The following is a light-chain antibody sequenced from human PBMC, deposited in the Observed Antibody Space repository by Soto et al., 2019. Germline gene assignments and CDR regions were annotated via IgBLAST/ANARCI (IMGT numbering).Light chain of an antibody. CDR3: SSYTGSRAYV. J-gene: IGLJ1*01. Sequence: QSALTQPASVSGSHGQSITISCTGTSSDVGGYNYVSWYQQQTGKSPKLMIHEVSNRPSGVSSRFSGSKSDNPASLTTSGLQAENEADYYCSSYTGSRAYVLGIGTKLTVL. V-gene: IGLV2-14*01. CDR1: SSDVGGYNY. CDR2: EVS.